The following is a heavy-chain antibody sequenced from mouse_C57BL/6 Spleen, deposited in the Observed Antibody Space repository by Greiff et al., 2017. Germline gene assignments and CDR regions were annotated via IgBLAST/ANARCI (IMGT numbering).Heavy chain of an antibody. CDR1: GYTFTSYW. CDR3: ARRRNDYDDGHWYFDV. V-gene: IGHV1-69*01. D-gene: IGHD2-4*01. CDR2: IDPSDSYT. Sequence: QVQLQQSGAELVMPGASVKLSCKASGYTFTSYWMHWVKQRPGQGLEWIGEIDPSDSYTNYNQKFKGKSTLTVDKSSSPAYMQLSSLTSEDSAVYYCARRRNDYDDGHWYFDVWGTGTTVTVSS. J-gene: IGHJ1*03.